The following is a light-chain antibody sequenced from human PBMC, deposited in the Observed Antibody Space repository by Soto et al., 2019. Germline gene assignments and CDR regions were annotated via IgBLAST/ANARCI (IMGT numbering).Light chain of an antibody. CDR2: EAS. V-gene: IGLV2-23*01. CDR3: CSNAAGSTYV. J-gene: IGLJ1*01. Sequence: QSVLAQPASVSGSPGQSSTISCTGTSSDVGSHNLVSWYQQYPGKAPKLIIFEASKRPSGVSNRFSGSKSGSTASLTISGLQDEDEADYYCCSNAAGSTYVFGTGTKVTVL. CDR1: SSDVGSHNL.